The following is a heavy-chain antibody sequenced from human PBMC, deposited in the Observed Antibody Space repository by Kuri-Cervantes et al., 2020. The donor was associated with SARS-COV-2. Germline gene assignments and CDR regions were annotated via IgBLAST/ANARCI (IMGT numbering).Heavy chain of an antibody. CDR3: AREGSGSYWHYYYGMDV. D-gene: IGHD1-26*01. CDR2: ISYDGSNK. V-gene: IGHV3-30-3*01. Sequence: GESLKISCAASGFTFSSYAMHRVRQAPGKGLEWVAVISYDGSNKYYADSVKGRFTISRDNSKNTLYLQMNSLRAEDTAVYYCAREGSGSYWHYYYGMDVWGQGTTVTVSS. J-gene: IGHJ6*02. CDR1: GFTFSSYA.